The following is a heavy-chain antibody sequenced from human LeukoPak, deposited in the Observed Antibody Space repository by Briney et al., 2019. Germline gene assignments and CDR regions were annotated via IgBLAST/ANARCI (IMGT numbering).Heavy chain of an antibody. CDR1: GGFISSSRYY. D-gene: IGHD6-19*01. CDR3: ATVGEANRSGWFIAAEDY. CDR2: IYYSGST. V-gene: IGHV4-39*07. J-gene: IGHJ4*02. Sequence: PSETLSLTCTVSGGFISSSRYYWGWIRKPPGKGLEWIGSIYYSGSTYYNPSLKSRVTISVDTSKNQFSLKLSSATAADTAVYYCATVGEANRSGWFIAAEDYWGQGTLVTVSS.